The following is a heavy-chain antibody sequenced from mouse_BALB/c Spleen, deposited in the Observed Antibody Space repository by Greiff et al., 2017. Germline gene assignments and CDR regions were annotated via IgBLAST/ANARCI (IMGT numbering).Heavy chain of an antibody. CDR3: ARLGAVYGYDADY. Sequence: VQLQQTGPELVKPGASVKISCKASGYSFTDYIMLWVKQSHGKSLEWIGNINPYYGSTSYNLKFKGKATLTVDKSSSTAYMQLNSLTSEDSAVYYCARLGAVYGYDADYWGQGTTLTVSS. J-gene: IGHJ2*01. CDR1: GYSFTDYI. CDR2: INPYYGST. V-gene: IGHV1-39*01. D-gene: IGHD2-2*01.